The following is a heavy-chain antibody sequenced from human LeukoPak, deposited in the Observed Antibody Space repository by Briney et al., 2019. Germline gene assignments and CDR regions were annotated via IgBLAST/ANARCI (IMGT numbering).Heavy chain of an antibody. CDR1: GSTFSSYA. J-gene: IGHJ4*02. D-gene: IGHD3-3*01. Sequence: PEASVKVSCKASGSTFSSYAISWVRQAPGQGLEWIGGIIPIFGTANYAQKFQGRVTITTDESTSTAYMELSSLRSEDTAVYYCARGSGFWSGSQMAYWGQGTLVTVSS. CDR2: IIPIFGTA. V-gene: IGHV1-69*05. CDR3: ARGSGFWSGSQMAY.